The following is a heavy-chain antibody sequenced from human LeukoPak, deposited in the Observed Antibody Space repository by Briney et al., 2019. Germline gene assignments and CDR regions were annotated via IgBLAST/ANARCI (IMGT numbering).Heavy chain of an antibody. CDR3: ARTPDYGDSTCFDY. Sequence: GASVEVSCKASGYTFTSYGISWVRQAPGQGLEWMGWISAYNGNTNYAQKLQGRVTMTTDTSTSTAYMELRSLRSDDTAVYYCARTPDYGDSTCFDYWGRGTLVTVSS. D-gene: IGHD4-17*01. J-gene: IGHJ4*02. CDR1: GYTFTSYG. CDR2: ISAYNGNT. V-gene: IGHV1-18*01.